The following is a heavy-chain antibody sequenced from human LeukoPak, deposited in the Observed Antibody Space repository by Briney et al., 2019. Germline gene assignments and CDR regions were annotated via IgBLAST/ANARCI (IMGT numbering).Heavy chain of an antibody. V-gene: IGHV5-51*01. D-gene: IGHD3-10*01. J-gene: IGHJ4*02. CDR2: IYPGDSDT. CDR1: GYSFTSYW. Sequence: GESLKISCKGSGYSFTSYWIGRVRQKPRKGLEGIGVIYPGDSDTRYSPSLQGQVTISADKSLNTAYLQWSSLKASDTAMYYCATYSSGMAYDYFDYWGQGTLVTVSS. CDR3: ATYSSGMAYDYFDY.